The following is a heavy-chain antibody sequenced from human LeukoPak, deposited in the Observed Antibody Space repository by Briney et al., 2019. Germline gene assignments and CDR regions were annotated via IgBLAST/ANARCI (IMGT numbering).Heavy chain of an antibody. CDR3: ARGYVFLDV. D-gene: IGHD2-21*01. V-gene: IGHV4-34*01. J-gene: IGHJ6*04. CDR2: INHSGST. Sequence: SETLSLTCAVYGGSLCGFYWSWVRQPPGKGLEWLGEINHSGSTNYNPSLKSRVTISVDTSKNHFSLKLSSVTAADTAVYFCARGYVFLDVWGKGTTVTVSS. CDR1: GGSLCGFY.